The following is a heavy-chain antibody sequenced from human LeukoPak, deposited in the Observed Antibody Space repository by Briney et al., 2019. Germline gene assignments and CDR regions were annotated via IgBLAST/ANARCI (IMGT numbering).Heavy chain of an antibody. CDR3: ARGNRELLLRYFDY. J-gene: IGHJ4*02. CDR2: MNPNSGNT. Sequence: ASVKVSCKASGYTFTAYYIHWVRQATGRGLEWMGWMNPNSGNTGYAQKFQGRVTMTRNTSISTAYMELSSLRSEDTAVYYCARGNRELLLRYFDYWGQGTLVTVSS. D-gene: IGHD1-26*01. V-gene: IGHV1-8*02. CDR1: GYTFTAYY.